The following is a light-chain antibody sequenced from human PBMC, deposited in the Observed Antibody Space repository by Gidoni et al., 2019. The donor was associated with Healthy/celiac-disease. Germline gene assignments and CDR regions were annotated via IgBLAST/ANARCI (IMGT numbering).Light chain of an antibody. V-gene: IGKV4-1*01. CDR2: WAS. CDR1: QSVLYSSNNKNY. CDR3: QQYYSTPLT. J-gene: IGKJ5*01. Sequence: DIVMTQTPESLAVSLGERATINCKSSQSVLYSSNNKNYLTWYQQKPGQPPKLLIYWASTRESGVPDRFSGSGSGTDFTLTISSLQAEDVAVYYCQQYYSTPLTFXQXTRLEIK.